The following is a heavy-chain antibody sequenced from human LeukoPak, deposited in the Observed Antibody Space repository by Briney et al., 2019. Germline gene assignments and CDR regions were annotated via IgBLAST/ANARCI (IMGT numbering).Heavy chain of an antibody. CDR3: ARDGFLEWLLYSYYFDY. CDR1: GFTFSSYA. V-gene: IGHV3-48*01. J-gene: IGHJ4*02. CDR2: ISSGSSTM. D-gene: IGHD3-3*01. Sequence: GGSLRLSCAASGFTFSSYAMNWVRQAPGRGLEWVSYISSGSSTMNYADSVKGRFTISRDNAKNSLYLQMNSLRVEDTAVYYCARDGFLEWLLYSYYFDYWGQGTLVTVSS.